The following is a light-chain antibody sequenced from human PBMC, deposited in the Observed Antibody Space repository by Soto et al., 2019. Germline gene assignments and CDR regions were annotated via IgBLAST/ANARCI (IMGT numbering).Light chain of an antibody. CDR2: DAS. J-gene: IGKJ3*01. CDR3: QHGGA. Sequence: EILLTQSPATLSLSAGERATLSCRAGQTISNYLAWYQQKPGQAPRLLIYDASNRATDIPARFSGSGSGTDFTLTISSLEPDDFAVYYCQHGGAFGPGTKV. V-gene: IGKV3-11*01. CDR1: QTISNY.